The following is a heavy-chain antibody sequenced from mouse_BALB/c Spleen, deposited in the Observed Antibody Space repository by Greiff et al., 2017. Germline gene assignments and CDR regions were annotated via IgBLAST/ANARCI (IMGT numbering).Heavy chain of an antibody. V-gene: IGHV1S34*01. Sequence: LVKTGASVKISCKASGYSFTGYYMHWVKQSHGKSLEWIGYISCYNGATSYNQKFKGKATFTVDTSSSTAYMQFNSLTSEDSAVYYCARWYYGSSNYAMDYWGQGTSVTFSS. D-gene: IGHD1-1*01. J-gene: IGHJ4*01. CDR2: ISCYNGAT. CDR1: GYSFTGYY. CDR3: ARWYYGSSNYAMDY.